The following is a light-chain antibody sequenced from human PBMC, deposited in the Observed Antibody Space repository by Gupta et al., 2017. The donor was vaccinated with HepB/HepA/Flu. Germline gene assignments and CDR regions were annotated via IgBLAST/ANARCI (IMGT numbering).Light chain of an antibody. Sequence: DIQMTQSPSSLSASIGDRVTITCRASQIIATSLNSYQQKPGKAPKLLIYGASNLQTGVPSRFSGSGSATDFTLTISSLQPEDFATYYCQHSNASPSLTFGGGSKVAIK. CDR3: QHSNASPSLT. CDR2: GAS. CDR1: QIIATS. V-gene: IGKV1-39*01. J-gene: IGKJ4*01.